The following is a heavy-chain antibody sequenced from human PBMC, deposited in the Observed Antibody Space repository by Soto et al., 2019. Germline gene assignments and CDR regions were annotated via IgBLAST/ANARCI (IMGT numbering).Heavy chain of an antibody. CDR1: GFTFSSYA. V-gene: IGHV3-30*18. J-gene: IGHJ4*02. CDR2: IWYDGSNK. D-gene: IGHD3-10*01. CDR3: AKARHGSGTYSYFDY. Sequence: QVQLVESGGGVVQPGRSLRLSCAASGFTFSSYAMHWVRQAPGNGLVWVAVIWYDGSNKNYADSVKGRFTISRDNSKNTVYLKMNSLRTEDTAVYYGAKARHGSGTYSYFDYWGQGILITVFS.